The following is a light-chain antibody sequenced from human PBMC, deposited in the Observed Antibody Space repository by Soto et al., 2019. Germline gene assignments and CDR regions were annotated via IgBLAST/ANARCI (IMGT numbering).Light chain of an antibody. CDR1: QSVSSY. V-gene: IGKV3-11*01. CDR2: DAS. CDR3: QQPQG. J-gene: IGKJ3*01. Sequence: EIVLTQSPATLSLSPGERATLSCRASQSVSSYLAWYQQKPGQAPRLLIYDASNRATGIPARFRGSGSGTAFTLTIRSLEPQDFAVYYCQQPQGFGPGTKVDIK.